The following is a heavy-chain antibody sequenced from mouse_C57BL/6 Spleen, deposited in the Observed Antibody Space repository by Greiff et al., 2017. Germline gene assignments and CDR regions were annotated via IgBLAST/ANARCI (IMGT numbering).Heavy chain of an antibody. CDR2: IDPSDSYT. V-gene: IGHV1-50*01. J-gene: IGHJ4*01. Sequence: QVQLQQPGAELVKPGASVKLSCKASGYTFTSYWMQWVKQRPGQGLEWIGEIDPSDSYTNYNQKFKGKATLTVDTSSSTAYMQLSSLTSEDSAVYYCARSDYGNPYYAMDYWGQGTSVTVSS. CDR1: GYTFTSYW. D-gene: IGHD2-1*01. CDR3: ARSDYGNPYYAMDY.